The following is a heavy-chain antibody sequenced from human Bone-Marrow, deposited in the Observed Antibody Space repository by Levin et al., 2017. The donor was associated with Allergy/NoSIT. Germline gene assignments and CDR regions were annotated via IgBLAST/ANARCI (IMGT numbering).Heavy chain of an antibody. CDR2: ISHSGRA. V-gene: IGHV4-61*03. D-gene: IGHD3-9*01. J-gene: IGHJ6*03. Sequence: SETLSLTCTVSGASVSGGNFYWSWIRQPPGKGLEWIGYISHSGRAGYNSSFKSRVAISVDTSKSRLFLEVNSLTAADTAVYSCARAKFDTLTGYYSGGFYYIDVWGKGTTVTVSS. CDR3: ARAKFDTLTGYYSGGFYYIDV. CDR1: GASVSGGNFY.